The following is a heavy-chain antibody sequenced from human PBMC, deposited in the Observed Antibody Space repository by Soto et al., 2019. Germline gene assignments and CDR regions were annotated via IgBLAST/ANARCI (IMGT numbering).Heavy chain of an antibody. Sequence: GGSLILSCAASGFTFSSYAMSWVRQAPGKGLEWVSAISGSGGSTYYADSVKGRFTISRDNSKNTLYLQMNSLRAEDTAVYYCANPVAGPYSSGHWGQGTLVTVSS. V-gene: IGHV3-23*01. CDR2: ISGSGGST. D-gene: IGHD6-19*01. CDR1: GFTFSSYA. CDR3: ANPVAGPYSSGH. J-gene: IGHJ4*02.